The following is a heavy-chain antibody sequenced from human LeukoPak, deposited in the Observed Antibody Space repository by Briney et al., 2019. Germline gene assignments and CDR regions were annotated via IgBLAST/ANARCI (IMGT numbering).Heavy chain of an antibody. CDR1: GFTFSSYA. CDR2: ISYDGSNK. J-gene: IGHJ4*02. Sequence: GRSLRLSCAASGFTFSSYAMHWVRQAPGKGLEWVAVISYDGSNKYYADSVKGRFTISRDNSKNTLYLQMNSLRAEDTAVYYCARDWSNYVLDYWGQGTLVTVS. V-gene: IGHV3-30-3*01. D-gene: IGHD4-11*01. CDR3: ARDWSNYVLDY.